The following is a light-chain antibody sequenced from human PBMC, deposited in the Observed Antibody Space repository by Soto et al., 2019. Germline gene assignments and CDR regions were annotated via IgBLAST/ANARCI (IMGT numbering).Light chain of an antibody. Sequence: EIVLTQSPGTLSLSPGARASLSCRASQSVTSSNLAWYQQKPGQAPRLLIYGASSRATGIPDRFSGSGSGTDFALTIGGLEPEDYAVYYCQQYGSSPYTFGQGTNVEIK. CDR2: GAS. CDR1: QSVTSSN. J-gene: IGKJ2*01. CDR3: QQYGSSPYT. V-gene: IGKV3-20*01.